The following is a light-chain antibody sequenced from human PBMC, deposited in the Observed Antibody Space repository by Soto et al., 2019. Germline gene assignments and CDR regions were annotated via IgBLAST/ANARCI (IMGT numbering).Light chain of an antibody. J-gene: IGKJ3*01. V-gene: IGKV3-11*01. CDR1: QSVSNY. Sequence: EIVLTQSPATLSLSPGERAALSCRASQSVSNYLAWYQQKPGQAPRLLIYDVSNRATGIPARFSGSGSGTDSTLTIGSLESEDFAVYYCQQRSIWPQTFGPGTKVDIK. CDR3: QQRSIWPQT. CDR2: DVS.